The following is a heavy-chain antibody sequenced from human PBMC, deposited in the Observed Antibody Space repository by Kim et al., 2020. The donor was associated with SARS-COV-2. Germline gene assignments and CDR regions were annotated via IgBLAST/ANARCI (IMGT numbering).Heavy chain of an antibody. Sequence: GGSLRLSCAASGITFSGSAMHWVRQASGKGLEWVGRIRSKANSYATAYAASVKGRFTISRDDSKNTAYLQMNSLKTEDTAVYYCTRVPFYSSSWWDAFVIWGQGTMVTVSS. CDR2: IRSKANSYAT. J-gene: IGHJ3*02. CDR1: GITFSGSA. D-gene: IGHD6-13*01. CDR3: TRVPFYSSSWWDAFVI. V-gene: IGHV3-73*01.